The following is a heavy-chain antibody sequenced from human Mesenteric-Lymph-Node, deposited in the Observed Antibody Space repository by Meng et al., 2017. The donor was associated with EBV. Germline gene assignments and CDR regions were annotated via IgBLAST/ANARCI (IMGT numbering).Heavy chain of an antibody. D-gene: IGHD3-10*01. J-gene: IGHJ4*02. Sequence: VNRPGSGPGPVKPSGTLSLPCVVSGDPHDNKHWWSGVRQTPGKGLEWIGEVYPSGSTNNNPSLKSRTTISLDKSRNQFSLKMRSVTAADTAVYYCATTNYYGSGSYFGWGQGTLVTVSS. CDR3: ATTNYYGSGSYFG. CDR1: GDPHDNKHW. V-gene: IGHV4-4*02. CDR2: VYPSGST.